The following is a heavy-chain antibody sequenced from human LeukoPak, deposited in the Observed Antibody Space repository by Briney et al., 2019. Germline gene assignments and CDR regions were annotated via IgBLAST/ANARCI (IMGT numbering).Heavy chain of an antibody. J-gene: IGHJ6*02. CDR3: AKSSTWQWPLAHAVPNTFGMDV. V-gene: IGHV3-30*18. CDR1: EFIFSSYG. D-gene: IGHD6-19*01. CDR2: ISYDGDNK. Sequence: PGRSLRLSCAASEFIFSSYGMHWVRQAPGKGLEWVAVISYDGDNKYYADSVKGRFTISRDNSKNTLFLQMNSLSPEDTAVYFCAKSSTWQWPLAHAVPNTFGMDVWGQGTTVTVSS.